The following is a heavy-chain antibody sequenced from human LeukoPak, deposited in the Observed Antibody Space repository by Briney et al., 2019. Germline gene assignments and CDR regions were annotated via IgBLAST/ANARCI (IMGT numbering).Heavy chain of an antibody. CDR3: ARDGYSFGHDFDY. Sequence: GGSLRLSCAASGFTFSSYWMLWVRQAPGKGLVWVSRINSDGSNTSYADSVKGRFTISRDNAKNTPYLQMNSLRAEDTAVYYCARDGYSFGHDFDYWGQGTLVTVSS. CDR2: INSDGSNT. J-gene: IGHJ4*02. V-gene: IGHV3-74*01. CDR1: GFTFSSYW. D-gene: IGHD5-18*01.